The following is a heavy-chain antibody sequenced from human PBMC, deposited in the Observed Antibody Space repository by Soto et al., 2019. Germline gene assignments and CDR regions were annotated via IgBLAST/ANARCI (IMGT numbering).Heavy chain of an antibody. V-gene: IGHV4-4*02. Sequence: SETLSLTCDVSGGSITTSVLWTWVRQFPGRGLEWLGEIAPDGNTNYNPSLSGRVIMSVDRSNSQFSLNVASVNAADTAVYFCAGGRDYGYWGPGSLVGVSS. CDR3: AGGRDYGY. D-gene: IGHD4-17*01. CDR2: IAPDGNT. CDR1: GGSITTSVL. J-gene: IGHJ4*02.